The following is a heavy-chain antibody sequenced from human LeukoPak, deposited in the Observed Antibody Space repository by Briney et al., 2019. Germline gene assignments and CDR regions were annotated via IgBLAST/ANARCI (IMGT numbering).Heavy chain of an antibody. J-gene: IGHJ4*02. CDR2: ISGSGGST. CDR1: GFTFSSYA. Sequence: GGSLRLSCAASGFTFSSYAMSWVRQAPGKGLEWVSAISGSGGSTYYADSVKGRFTVSRDNSKNTLYLQMNSLRAEDTAVYYCAKGSGSYRGYLDYWGQGTLVTVSS. CDR3: AKGSGSYRGYLDY. D-gene: IGHD1-26*01. V-gene: IGHV3-23*01.